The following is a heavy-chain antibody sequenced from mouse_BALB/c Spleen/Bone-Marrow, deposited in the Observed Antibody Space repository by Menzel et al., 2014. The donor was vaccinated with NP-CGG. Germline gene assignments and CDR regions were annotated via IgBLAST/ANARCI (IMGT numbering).Heavy chain of an antibody. Sequence: EVQRVESGGGLVQPGGSLKLSCAASGFTFSSYTMSWVRQTPEKRLEWVAYISNGGGSTYYPGTVKGRFTISRDNAKNTLYLQMSSLKSEDTAMYYCARHGYYGSRAMDYWGQGTSVTVSS. CDR3: ARHGYYGSRAMDY. CDR2: ISNGGGST. J-gene: IGHJ4*01. D-gene: IGHD1-1*01. CDR1: GFTFSSYT. V-gene: IGHV5-12-2*01.